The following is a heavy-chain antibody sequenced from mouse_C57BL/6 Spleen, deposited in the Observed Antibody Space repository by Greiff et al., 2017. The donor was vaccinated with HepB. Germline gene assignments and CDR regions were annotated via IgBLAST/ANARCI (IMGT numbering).Heavy chain of an antibody. CDR1: GYSFTDYN. Sequence: EVQLQESGPELVKPGASVKISCKASGYSFTDYNMNWVKQSNGKSLEWIGVINPNYGTTSYNQKFKGKATLTVDQSSSTAYMQLNSLTSEDSAVYYCARSKLPLYYYAMDYWGQGTSVTVSS. D-gene: IGHD5-5*01. J-gene: IGHJ4*01. CDR2: INPNYGTT. V-gene: IGHV1-39*01. CDR3: ARSKLPLYYYAMDY.